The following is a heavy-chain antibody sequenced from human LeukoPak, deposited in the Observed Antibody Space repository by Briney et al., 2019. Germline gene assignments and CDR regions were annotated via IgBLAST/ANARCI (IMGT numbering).Heavy chain of an antibody. CDR1: GGFISTYY. Sequence: SETLSLTCTVSGGFISTYYWSWLRQSPGKGLERIGYIHERGSTNHNPSLKSRVTMSVDTSKNQFSLKLTSVTAADTAVYFCAKSPRTVTTIFDYWGQGTLVTVSS. J-gene: IGHJ4*02. CDR2: IHERGST. D-gene: IGHD5-12*01. CDR3: AKSPRTVTTIFDY. V-gene: IGHV4-59*01.